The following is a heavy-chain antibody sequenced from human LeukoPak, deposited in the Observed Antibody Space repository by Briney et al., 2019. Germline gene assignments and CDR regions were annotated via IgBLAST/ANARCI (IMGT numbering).Heavy chain of an antibody. CDR3: ARRAGVVVPAADYYMDV. CDR1: GYSFTSYW. J-gene: IGHJ6*03. CDR2: IYPGDSDT. Sequence: GESLKISCKGSGYSFTSYWIGWVRQMPGKGLEWMGIIYPGDSDTRYSPSFQGQVTISADKSISTAYLQWSSLKASDTAMYYCARRAGVVVPAADYYMDVWGKGTTVTVSS. V-gene: IGHV5-51*01. D-gene: IGHD2-2*01.